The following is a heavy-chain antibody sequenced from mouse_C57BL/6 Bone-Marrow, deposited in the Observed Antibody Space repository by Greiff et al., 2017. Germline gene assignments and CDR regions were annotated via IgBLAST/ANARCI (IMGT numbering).Heavy chain of an antibody. CDR2: ISSGSSTI. CDR3: ARYGMDY. Sequence: DVKLVESGGGLVKPGGSLKLSCAASGFTFSDYGMHWVRQAPEKGLEWVAYISSGSSTIYYADTVKGRFTISRDNAKNTQFLQMTSLRSEDTAMYYCARYGMDYWGQGTSVTVSS. CDR1: GFTFSDYG. J-gene: IGHJ4*01. V-gene: IGHV5-17*01.